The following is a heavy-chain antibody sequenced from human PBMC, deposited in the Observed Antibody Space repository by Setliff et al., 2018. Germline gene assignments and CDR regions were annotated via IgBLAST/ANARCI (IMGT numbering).Heavy chain of an antibody. CDR1: GGSLRNHK. V-gene: IGHV4-34*01. Sequence: SETLSLTCDIYGGSLRNHKWSWIRQSPGKGLEWIGEISYLGSTNYNPSLKSRVVISTDTSNNRFSLLLRSVTAADTAVYYCARMTGFQYIDVWGKGTTVTVSS. CDR3: ARMTGFQYIDV. D-gene: IGHD3-3*01. J-gene: IGHJ6*03. CDR2: ISYLGST.